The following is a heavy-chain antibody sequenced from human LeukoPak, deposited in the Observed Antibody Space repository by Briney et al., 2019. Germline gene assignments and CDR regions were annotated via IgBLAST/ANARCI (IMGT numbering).Heavy chain of an antibody. D-gene: IGHD4-17*01. V-gene: IGHV4-39*07. J-gene: IGHJ4*02. CDR3: ARDSLTTVTTFLDY. Sequence: SETLSLTCTVSGGSISSSSYYWGWIRQPPGKGLEWIGSIYYSGSTYYNPSLKSRVTISVDTSKNQFSLKLSSVTAADTAVYYCARDSLTTVTTFLDYWGQGTLVTVSS. CDR2: IYYSGST. CDR1: GGSISSSSYY.